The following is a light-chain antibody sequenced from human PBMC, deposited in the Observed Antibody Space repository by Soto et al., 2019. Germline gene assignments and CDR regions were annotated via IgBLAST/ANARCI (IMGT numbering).Light chain of an antibody. Sequence: DIQMTQSPSTVSAYVGDGVTITCRASQPISSWLAWFRQRPGKAPELLIYAASTLHSGVPSRFSGSGSGTDFALTISGLQPEDFATYYCQQASSFPHTFGQGTRVDIK. CDR1: QPISSW. CDR2: AAS. CDR3: QQASSFPHT. J-gene: IGKJ2*01. V-gene: IGKV1-12*01.